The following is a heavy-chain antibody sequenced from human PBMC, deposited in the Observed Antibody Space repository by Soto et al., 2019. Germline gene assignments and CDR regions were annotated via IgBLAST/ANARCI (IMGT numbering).Heavy chain of an antibody. Sequence: SETLSLTCTVSGGSISSYYWSWIRQPPGKGLEWIGDIYYSGSTNYNPSFKSRVTISVDTSKNQFSLKLSSVTAADTAVYYCARRWGRTFDYWGQGTLVTVS. J-gene: IGHJ4*02. CDR2: IYYSGST. D-gene: IGHD1-26*01. V-gene: IGHV4-59*08. CDR1: GGSISSYY. CDR3: ARRWGRTFDY.